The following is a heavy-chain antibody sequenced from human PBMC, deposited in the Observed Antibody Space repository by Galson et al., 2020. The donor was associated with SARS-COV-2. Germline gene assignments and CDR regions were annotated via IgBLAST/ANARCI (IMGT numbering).Heavy chain of an antibody. V-gene: IGHV4-4*02. CDR2: IYHRGSA. CDR1: GGFISSANW. CDR3: ARQPSYGSGTNFDTWYFDL. Sequence: SETLSLTCVVSGGFISSANWWTWVRQPPGKGLEWIGEIYHRGSANYNPSLKSRVTISIDNSNNQFSLSLSSVTAADTAVYYCARQPSYGSGTNFDTWYFDLWGRGTLVTVSS. D-gene: IGHD3-10*01. J-gene: IGHJ2*01.